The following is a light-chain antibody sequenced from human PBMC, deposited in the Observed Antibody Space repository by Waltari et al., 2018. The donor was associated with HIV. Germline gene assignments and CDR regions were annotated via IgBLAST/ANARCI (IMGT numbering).Light chain of an antibody. CDR1: QGISSA. Sequence: AIQLTQSPSSLSACVGDRVTITCRASQGISSALAWYQQKPGKAPKVLIYYASKLKSGVPSRFSGSGSGTDFSPTVSSLQPEDFATYYCQQFYTYPLTFGGGTKVEIK. CDR2: YAS. J-gene: IGKJ4*01. V-gene: IGKV1-13*02. CDR3: QQFYTYPLT.